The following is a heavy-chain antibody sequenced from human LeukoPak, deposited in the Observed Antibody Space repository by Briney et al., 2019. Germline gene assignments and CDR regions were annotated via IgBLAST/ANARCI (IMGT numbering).Heavy chain of an antibody. CDR1: GYTLTELS. V-gene: IGHV1-24*01. CDR2: FDPEDGET. CDR3: ATVDYYGSGSPRRAPFQYYFDY. D-gene: IGHD3-10*01. Sequence: APVKVSCKVSGYTLTELSMHWVRQAPGKGLEWMGGFDPEDGETIYAQKFQGRVTMTEDTSTDTAYMELSSLRSEDTAVYYCATVDYYGSGSPRRAPFQYYFDYWGQGTLVTVSS. J-gene: IGHJ4*02.